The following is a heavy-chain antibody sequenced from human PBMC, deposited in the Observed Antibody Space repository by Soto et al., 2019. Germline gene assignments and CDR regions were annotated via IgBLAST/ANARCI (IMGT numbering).Heavy chain of an antibody. D-gene: IGHD1-7*01. Sequence: SETLSLTCTVSGYSISSSNWWGWIRQPPGKGLEWIGYIYYSGSTYYNPSPKSRVSTSVDTSKNHFSLKLSSVTAVDTAVYYCASSSVIGTTRRHFDYWGQGTLVTVSS. V-gene: IGHV4-28*01. CDR3: ASSSVIGTTRRHFDY. CDR2: IYYSGST. CDR1: GYSISSSNW. J-gene: IGHJ4*02.